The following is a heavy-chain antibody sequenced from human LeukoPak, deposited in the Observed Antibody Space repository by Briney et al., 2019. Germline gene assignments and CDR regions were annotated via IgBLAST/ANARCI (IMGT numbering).Heavy chain of an antibody. CDR3: TRVSESGNSDY. J-gene: IGHJ4*02. Sequence: PGRSLRLSCAASGFNFTGYGIHWVRQVPGKGLDWVAVIWYDGKNKHYADSVKGRFTISRDTSKNTVYLQVNSLRAEDTAVYCCTRVSESGNSDYWGQGTLVTVSS. V-gene: IGHV3-33*01. CDR2: IWYDGKNK. CDR1: GFNFTGYG. D-gene: IGHD4-23*01.